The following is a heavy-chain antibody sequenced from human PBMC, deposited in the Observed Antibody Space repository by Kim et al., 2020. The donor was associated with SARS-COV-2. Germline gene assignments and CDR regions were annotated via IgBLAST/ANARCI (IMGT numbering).Heavy chain of an antibody. J-gene: IGHJ5*02. CDR1: GGSISSYY. CDR3: ARAGPSSGYYYWFDP. V-gene: IGHV4-59*01. Sequence: SETLSLTCTVSGGSISSYYWSWIRQTPGKGLEWIGYIYYTGRTNYNPSLKSRVTISLGASKSQFSLQLSSVTAADTAFYFCARAGPSSGYYYWFDPWGQGTLVTVSS. D-gene: IGHD3-22*01. CDR2: IYYTGRT.